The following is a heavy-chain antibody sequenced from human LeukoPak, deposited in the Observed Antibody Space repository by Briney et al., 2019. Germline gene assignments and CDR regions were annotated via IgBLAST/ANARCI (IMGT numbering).Heavy chain of an antibody. J-gene: IGHJ6*03. CDR1: GGSISSYY. CDR3: ARLRISMVRGVIMDYYYYMDV. Sequence: SETLSLTCTVSGGSISSYYWSWIRQSPGKGLEWIGHMYTSGSTNYNPSLKSRVTISVDTSKNQFSLKLSSVTAADTAVYYCARLRISMVRGVIMDYYYYMDVCGKGTTVTVSS. CDR2: MYTSGST. V-gene: IGHV4-4*09. D-gene: IGHD3-10*01.